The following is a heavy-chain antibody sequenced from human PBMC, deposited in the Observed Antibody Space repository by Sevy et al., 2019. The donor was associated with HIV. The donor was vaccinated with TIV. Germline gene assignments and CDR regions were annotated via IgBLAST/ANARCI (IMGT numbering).Heavy chain of an antibody. CDR1: GFPFNDHA. CDR3: AKDINRGCDGVNCYSYYYYFYGLDV. V-gene: IGHV3-9*01. CDR2: ISWNSRNI. J-gene: IGHJ6*02. Sequence: GGSLRLSCAASGFPFNDHAIHGVRQVPGKGLEWASGISWNSRNIGFGDSLRGGFTISRENPRHLVCLEMNSLRPEDTAFYYCAKDINRGCDGVNCYSYYYYFYGLDVWGQGTTVTVSS. D-gene: IGHD2-21*01.